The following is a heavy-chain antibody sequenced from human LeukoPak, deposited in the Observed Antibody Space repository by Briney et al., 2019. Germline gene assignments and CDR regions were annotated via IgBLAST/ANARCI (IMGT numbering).Heavy chain of an antibody. V-gene: IGHV3-33*01. CDR3: ARDPMFGELSPDY. Sequence: GGSLRLSCAASGFTFSSYGMHWVRQAPGKGLEWVAVIWYDGSNKYYADSVEGRFTISRDNSKNTLYLQMNSLRAEDTAVYYCARDPMFGELSPDYWGQGTLVTVSS. J-gene: IGHJ4*02. D-gene: IGHD3-10*02. CDR2: IWYDGSNK. CDR1: GFTFSSYG.